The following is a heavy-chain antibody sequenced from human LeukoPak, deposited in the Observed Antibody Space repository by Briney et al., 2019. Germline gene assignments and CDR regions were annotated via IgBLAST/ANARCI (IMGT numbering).Heavy chain of an antibody. CDR3: ARVAVGGSGAFDI. Sequence: SETLSLTCTVSGYSISSGYYWGWIRQPPGKGLEWIGSIYHSGSTYYNPSLKSRVTISVDTSKNQFSLKLSSVTAADTAVYYCARVAVGGSGAFDIWGQGTMVTVSS. D-gene: IGHD1-26*01. CDR2: IYHSGST. CDR1: GYSISSGYY. J-gene: IGHJ3*02. V-gene: IGHV4-38-2*02.